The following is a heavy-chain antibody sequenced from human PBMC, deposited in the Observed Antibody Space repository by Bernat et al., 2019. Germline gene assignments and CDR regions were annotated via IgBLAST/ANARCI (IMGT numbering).Heavy chain of an antibody. J-gene: IGHJ4*02. D-gene: IGHD5-18*01. V-gene: IGHV3-33*01. CDR1: GFTFSSYG. CDR3: ARDEGPWIQLWLYYY. Sequence: QVQLVESGGGVVQPGRSLRLSCAASGFTFSSYGMHWVRQAPGKGLEWVAVIWYDGSNKYYADSVKGRFTISRDNSKNTLYLQMNSLRAEDTAVYYCARDEGPWIQLWLYYYWGQGTLVTVSS. CDR2: IWYDGSNK.